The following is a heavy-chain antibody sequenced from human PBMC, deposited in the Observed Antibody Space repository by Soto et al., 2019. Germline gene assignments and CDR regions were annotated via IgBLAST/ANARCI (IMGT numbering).Heavy chain of an antibody. V-gene: IGHV4-34*01. D-gene: IGHD3-3*01. J-gene: IGHJ4*02. CDR3: SRVNSDFWSGYYPLHDY. Sequence: QVQLQQWGAGLLKPSETLSLTCAVYGGSFSGYYWSWIRQPPGKGLEWIGEINHSGSTNYNPSLKNRVTISVDTSKNQFSQKLSSVTAAATAVYYWSRVNSDFWSGYYPLHDYWVQGTVVTVSS. CDR1: GGSFSGYY. CDR2: INHSGST.